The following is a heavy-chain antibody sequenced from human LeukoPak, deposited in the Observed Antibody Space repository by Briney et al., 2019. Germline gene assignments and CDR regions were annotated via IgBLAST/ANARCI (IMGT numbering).Heavy chain of an antibody. Sequence: GGSLRLSCAASGFTFSSYAMSWVRQAPGKGLEWVSSISSSSSYIYYADSVKGRFTISRDNAKNSLYLQMNSLRAEDTAVYYCARCSSSWYGFDYWGQGTLVTVSS. CDR1: GFTFSSYA. D-gene: IGHD6-13*01. J-gene: IGHJ4*02. CDR3: ARCSSSWYGFDY. CDR2: ISSSSSYI. V-gene: IGHV3-21*01.